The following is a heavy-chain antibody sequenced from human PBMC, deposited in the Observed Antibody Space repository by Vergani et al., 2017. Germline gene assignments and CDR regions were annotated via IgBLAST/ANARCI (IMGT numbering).Heavy chain of an antibody. D-gene: IGHD2-2*03. V-gene: IGHV3-33*01. CDR2: IWYDGSNK. J-gene: IGHJ4*02. Sequence: QVQLVESGRGVVQPGRSLRLSCAASGFTFSSYGMHWVRQAPGKGLEWVAVIWYDGSNKYYADSVKGRFTISRDNSKNTLYLQMNSLRAEDTAVYYCARDRGYXSSTSCQNPYYFDYWGQGTLVTVSS. CDR3: ARDRGYXSSTSCQNPYYFDY. CDR1: GFTFSSYG.